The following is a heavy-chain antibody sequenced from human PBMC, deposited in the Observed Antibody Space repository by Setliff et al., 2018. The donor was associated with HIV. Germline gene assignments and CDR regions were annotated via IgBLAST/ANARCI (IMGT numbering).Heavy chain of an antibody. Sequence: GGSLRLSCAASGVTFTQAWMSWVRQAPGKGLEWVSAINSVGRTYYADSLKGRFTISRDNSKNTLYLQMNSLRTDDTAVYYCAKGRNEATTGGDYWGQGTLVTVSS. J-gene: IGHJ4*02. CDR2: INSVGRT. CDR1: GVTFTQAW. CDR3: AKGRNEATTGGDY. D-gene: IGHD2-15*01. V-gene: IGHV3-23*01.